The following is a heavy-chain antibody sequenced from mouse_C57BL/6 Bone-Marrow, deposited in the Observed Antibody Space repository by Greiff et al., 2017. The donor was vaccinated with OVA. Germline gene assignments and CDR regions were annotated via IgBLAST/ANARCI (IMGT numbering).Heavy chain of an antibody. J-gene: IGHJ2*01. CDR1: GFTFSSYG. D-gene: IGHD1-1*01. Sequence: EVNLVESGGDLVKPGGSLKLSCAASGFTFSSYGMSWVRQTPDKRLEWVATISSGGSYTYYPDSVKGRFTISRDNAKNTLYLQMSSLKSEDTAMYYCARHRYYYGSSRFDYWGQGTTLTVSS. CDR2: ISSGGSYT. V-gene: IGHV5-6*01. CDR3: ARHRYYYGSSRFDY.